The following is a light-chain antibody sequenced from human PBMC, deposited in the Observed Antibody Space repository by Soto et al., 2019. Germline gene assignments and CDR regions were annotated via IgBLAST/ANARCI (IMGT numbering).Light chain of an antibody. J-gene: IGLJ1*01. CDR2: EVS. CDR1: SSDVGGYNY. V-gene: IGLV2-14*01. CDR3: SSYTSSSPYV. Sequence: QSALAQPASVSGCPGQSITISCTGTSSDVGGYNYVSWYQQHPGKAPKLMIHEVSNRPSGVSNRFSGSKSGNTASLTISGLQAEDAADYYCSSYTSSSPYVFGTGTKV.